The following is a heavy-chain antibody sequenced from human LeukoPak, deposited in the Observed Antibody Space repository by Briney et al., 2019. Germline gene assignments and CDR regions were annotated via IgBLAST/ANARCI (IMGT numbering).Heavy chain of an antibody. J-gene: IGHJ6*02. D-gene: IGHD3-9*01. CDR3: ARASYYDILTGYHYYYGLDV. CDR2: IYQGGNT. Sequence: SETLSLTCTVSGGSISSYYWSWIRQPPGKGLEWIGYIYQGGNTYYNSSLKSRVTISADRSKNQFSLKLSSVTAADTAVYYCARASYYDILTGYHYYYGLDVWGQGTTVTVSS. V-gene: IGHV4-59*12. CDR1: GGSISSYY.